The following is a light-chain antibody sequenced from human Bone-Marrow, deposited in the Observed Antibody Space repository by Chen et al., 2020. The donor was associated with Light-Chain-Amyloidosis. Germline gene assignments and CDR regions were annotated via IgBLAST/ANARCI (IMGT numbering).Light chain of an antibody. V-gene: IGKV1-39*01. CDR3: RQSYSTPWT. J-gene: IGKJ1*01. CDR2: AAS. CDR1: QSISSS. Sequence: DIQLTQSPSSLSASVGDRVTITCRASQSISSSLNWYQQKPGKAPKLLIYAASSLQSGVPSRFSGSGSGTDFALTISCLQPEDFATYYCRQSYSTPWTFGQGTKVEIK.